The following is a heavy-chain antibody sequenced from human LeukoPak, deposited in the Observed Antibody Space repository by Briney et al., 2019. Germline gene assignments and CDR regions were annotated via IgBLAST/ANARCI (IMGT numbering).Heavy chain of an antibody. CDR3: ARGPMVRTNLFDY. J-gene: IGHJ4*02. CDR1: GFTFSSYG. V-gene: IGHV3-74*01. Sequence: GGSLRLSCAASGFTFSSYGMSWVRQAPGKGLVWVSRINSDGSRTSYADSVKGRFTISRDSAKNTLYLQMNSLRAEDTAVYYCARGPMVRTNLFDYWGQGTLVTVSS. D-gene: IGHD3-10*01. CDR2: INSDGSRT.